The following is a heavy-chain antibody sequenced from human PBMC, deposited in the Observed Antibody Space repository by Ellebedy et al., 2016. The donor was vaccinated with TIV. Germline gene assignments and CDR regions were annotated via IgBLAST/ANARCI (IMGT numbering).Heavy chain of an antibody. CDR3: ARSRHGSGRGAFDI. CDR2: INTDGSNT. Sequence: PGGSLRLSCAASGFTFSSSWMHWVRQVPGKGLVWVSHINTDGSNTNYADSVKGRFTISRDNAKDTLYLQMNSLRVEDTAVYYCARSRHGSGRGAFDIWGQGTMVTVSS. CDR1: GFTFSSSW. J-gene: IGHJ3*02. V-gene: IGHV3-74*01. D-gene: IGHD3-10*01.